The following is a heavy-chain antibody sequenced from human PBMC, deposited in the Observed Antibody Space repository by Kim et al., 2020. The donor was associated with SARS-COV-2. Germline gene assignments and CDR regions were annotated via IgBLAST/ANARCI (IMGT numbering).Heavy chain of an antibody. V-gene: IGHV5-51*01. CDR2: IYPGDSDT. D-gene: IGHD5-18*01. J-gene: IGHJ6*02. CDR3: ARHGAIQLWPSYGMDV. CDR1: GYSFTSYW. Sequence: GESLKISCKGSGYSFTSYWIGWVRQMPGKGLEWMGIIYPGDSDTRYSPSFQGQVTISADKSISTAYLQWSSLKASDTAMYYCARHGAIQLWPSYGMDVWGQGTTVTVSS.